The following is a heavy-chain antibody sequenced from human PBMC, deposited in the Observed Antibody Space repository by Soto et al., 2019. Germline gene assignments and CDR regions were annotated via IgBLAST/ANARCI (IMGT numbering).Heavy chain of an antibody. J-gene: IGHJ4*02. CDR2: ISYDGSNK. CDR3: ARDPTAGMFDY. Sequence: PGGSLRLSCAASGSTFSSYAMHWVRQAPGKGLEWVAVISYDGSNKYYADSVKGRFTISRDNSKNTLYLQMNSLRAEDTAVYYCARDPTAGMFDYWGQGTLVTVSS. CDR1: GSTFSSYA. D-gene: IGHD6-13*01. V-gene: IGHV3-30-3*01.